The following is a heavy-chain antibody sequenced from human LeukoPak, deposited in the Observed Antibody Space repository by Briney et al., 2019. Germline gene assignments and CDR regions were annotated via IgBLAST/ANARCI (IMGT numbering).Heavy chain of an antibody. V-gene: IGHV3-11*01. J-gene: IGHJ5*02. CDR3: ARVQKGIAAAGTGGGWFEP. CDR1: GFTFSDYY. D-gene: IGHD6-13*01. CDR2: ISSGGSTI. Sequence: GGSLRLSCAASGFTFSDYYMSWIRQAPGKGLEWISYISSGGSTIYYADSVRGQFTISRDNAKKSLYLQMNSLRAEDTAVYYCARVQKGIAAAGTGGGWFEPWGQGTLVTVSS.